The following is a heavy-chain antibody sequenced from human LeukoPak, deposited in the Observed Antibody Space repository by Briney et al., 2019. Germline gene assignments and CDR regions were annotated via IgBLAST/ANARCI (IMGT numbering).Heavy chain of an antibody. V-gene: IGHV1-2*04. CDR3: AREESSSLDYYGMDV. CDR2: INPNSGGT. Sequence: ASVKVSCKASGYTFTGYYMHWVRQAPGQGLEWMGWINPNSGGTNYAQKFQGWVTMTRDTSINTAYMELSRLRSDDTAVYYCAREESSSLDYYGMDVWGQGTTVTVSS. CDR1: GYTFTGYY. D-gene: IGHD6-13*01. J-gene: IGHJ6*02.